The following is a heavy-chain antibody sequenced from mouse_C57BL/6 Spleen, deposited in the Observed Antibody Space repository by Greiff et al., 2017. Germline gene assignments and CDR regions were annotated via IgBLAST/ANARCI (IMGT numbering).Heavy chain of an antibody. CDR1: GYAFSSSW. V-gene: IGHV1-82*01. CDR2: IYPGDGDP. Sequence: QVQLQQSGPELVKPGASVKISCKASGYAFSSSWMNWVKQRPGKGLEWIGRIYPGDGDPNYNGKFKGKATLTADKSSSTAYMQLSSLTSEDSAVYFCARGSSDYWGQGTTLTVSS. J-gene: IGHJ2*01. CDR3: ARGSSDY. D-gene: IGHD1-3*01.